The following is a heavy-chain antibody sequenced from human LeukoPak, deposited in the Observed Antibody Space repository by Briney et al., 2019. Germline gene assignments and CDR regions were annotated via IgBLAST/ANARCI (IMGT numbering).Heavy chain of an antibody. V-gene: IGHV3-23*01. Sequence: PGGSLRLSCAASGLTFINFGMTWVRQAPGKGLEWVSAISGSAVITFYADSVKGRFTISRDNSKNTLYLQMNSLRAEDTAVYYCAKRGYCRGGTCFSHDAFDIWGQGTMVTVSS. CDR1: GLTFINFG. CDR2: ISGSAVIT. J-gene: IGHJ3*02. CDR3: AKRGYCRGGTCFSHDAFDI. D-gene: IGHD2-15*01.